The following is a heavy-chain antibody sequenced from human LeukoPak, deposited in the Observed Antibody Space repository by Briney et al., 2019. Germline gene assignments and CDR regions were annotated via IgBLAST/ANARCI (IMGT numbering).Heavy chain of an antibody. CDR2: VSGSGDVT. D-gene: IGHD6-13*01. Sequence: PGGSLRLSCAASGFTFSSYAMSWVRQAPGKGLEWVSAVSGSGDVTHYADSLKGRFTISRDKSKTTLYLQMNSLRAEDTAVYYCARGYSSSWLGYFDYWGQGTLVTVSS. CDR1: GFTFSSYA. V-gene: IGHV3-23*01. J-gene: IGHJ4*02. CDR3: ARGYSSSWLGYFDY.